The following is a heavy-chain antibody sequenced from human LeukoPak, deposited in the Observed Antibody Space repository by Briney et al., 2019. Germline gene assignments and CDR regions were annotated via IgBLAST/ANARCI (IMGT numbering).Heavy chain of an antibody. J-gene: IGHJ4*02. CDR1: GFTFSGYA. CDR2: ISDNGVFT. V-gene: IGHV3-23*01. Sequence: GGSLRLSCAVSGFTFSGYAMSWVRQAPGKGLEWVSSISDNGVFTHYIDSVKGRFTISRDNAKNSLYLQINSLRAEDTAVYYCAKDQKLFDYWGQGTLVTVYS. CDR3: AKDQKLFDY.